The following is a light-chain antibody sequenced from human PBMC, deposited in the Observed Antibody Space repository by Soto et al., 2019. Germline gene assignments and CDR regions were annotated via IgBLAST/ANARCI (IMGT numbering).Light chain of an antibody. CDR3: QQNYSSFIT. J-gene: IGKJ5*01. CDR2: TAS. Sequence: DIQMTQSPSSLSASLGDRVTITCRASQSISNSLNWYQQKSGKAPKLLISTASTLESGVPSMFSGRGSGTDFTLTISPLQTEDFATYYCQQNYSSFITFGPGTRLEIK. CDR1: QSISNS. V-gene: IGKV1-39*01.